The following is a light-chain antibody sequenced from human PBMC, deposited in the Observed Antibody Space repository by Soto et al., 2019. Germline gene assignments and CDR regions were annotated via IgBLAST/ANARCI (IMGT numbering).Light chain of an antibody. V-gene: IGKV1-39*01. CDR2: AAS. J-gene: IGKJ1*01. Sequence: IQMTQSPSSVSTSXVSSVTSTXXXSQVIDNYLNWYQQKPGKAPKLLIYAASNLQSGVPSRFSGSGSETDFTLTISSLQPEDFATHYCQHTYTSPPWTFGQGTKVDNK. CDR3: QHTYTSPPWT. CDR1: QVIDNY.